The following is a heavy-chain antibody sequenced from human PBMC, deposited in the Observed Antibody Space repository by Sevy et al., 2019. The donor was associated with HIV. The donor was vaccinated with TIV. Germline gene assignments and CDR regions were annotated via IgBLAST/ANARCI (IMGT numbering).Heavy chain of an antibody. Sequence: GRSLRLSCAASGFTFDDYAMHWVRQAPGKGLEWVSLISWDGGSTYYADSVKGRFTISRDNSKNSLYLQMNSLRAEDTALYYCAKDIPVSHYYDSSGYPGGYGMDVWGQGTTVTVSS. CDR3: AKDIPVSHYYDSSGYPGGYGMDV. J-gene: IGHJ6*02. CDR1: GFTFDDYA. D-gene: IGHD3-22*01. CDR2: ISWDGGST. V-gene: IGHV3-43D*03.